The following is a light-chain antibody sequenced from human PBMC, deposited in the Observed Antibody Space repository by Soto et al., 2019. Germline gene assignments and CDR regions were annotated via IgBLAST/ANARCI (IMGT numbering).Light chain of an antibody. CDR3: SSYTSSSTLV. J-gene: IGLJ2*01. V-gene: IGLV2-14*01. CDR1: SSDVGGYNY. Sequence: QSVLTQPASVSGSPGQSITISCTGTSSDVGGYNYVSWYQQHPGKAPKLMIYDVSNRPSGVSNRFSGSKSGNTASLTISGPQAEDGADYYCSSYTSSSTLVFGGGTNLTVL. CDR2: DVS.